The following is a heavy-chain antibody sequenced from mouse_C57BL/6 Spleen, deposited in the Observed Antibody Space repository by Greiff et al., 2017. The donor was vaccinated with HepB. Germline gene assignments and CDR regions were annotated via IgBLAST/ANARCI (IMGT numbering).Heavy chain of an antibody. CDR1: GYTFTSYW. J-gene: IGHJ3*01. Sequence: VQLQQPGAELVMPGASVKLSCKASGYTFTSYWMHWVKQRPGQGLEWIGEIDPSDSYTNYNQKFKGKSTLTVDKSSSTAYMQLSSLTSEDSAVYYCARQYYYGSREFAYWGQGTLVTVSA. D-gene: IGHD1-1*01. CDR2: IDPSDSYT. CDR3: ARQYYYGSREFAY. V-gene: IGHV1-69*01.